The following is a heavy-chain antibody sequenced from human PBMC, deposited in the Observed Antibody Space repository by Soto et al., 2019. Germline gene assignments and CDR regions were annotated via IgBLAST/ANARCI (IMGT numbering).Heavy chain of an antibody. CDR1: GFTFSSYE. D-gene: IGHD4-17*01. V-gene: IGHV3-48*03. J-gene: IGHJ4*02. CDR2: ISSSGSTI. Sequence: GGSLRLSCAASGFTFSSYEMNWVRQAPGKGLEWVSYISSSGSTIYYADSVKGRFTISRDNAKNSLYLQMNSLRAEDTAVYYCARELRGNPGADYWGQGSLVTVSS. CDR3: ARELRGNPGADY.